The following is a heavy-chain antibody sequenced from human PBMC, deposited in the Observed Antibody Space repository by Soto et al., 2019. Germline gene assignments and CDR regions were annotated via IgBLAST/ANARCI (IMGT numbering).Heavy chain of an antibody. J-gene: IGHJ4*02. CDR3: ARDGLGYSHDY. CDR2: IRKSSSTK. Sequence: EVPLVESGGGLVQPGGSLRLSCAASGITFSSYRMHWVRQAPGKGLEWVSDIRKSSSTKNYADSVKGRFNISRDNAKNSLYLPMNSLRDDDTALYYFARDGLGYSHDYWGQGTLVTVSS. V-gene: IGHV3-48*02. D-gene: IGHD6-13*01. CDR1: GITFSSYR.